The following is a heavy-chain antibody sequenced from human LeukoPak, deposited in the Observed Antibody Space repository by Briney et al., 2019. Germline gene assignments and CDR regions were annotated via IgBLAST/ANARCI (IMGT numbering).Heavy chain of an antibody. J-gene: IGHJ4*02. D-gene: IGHD4-23*01. CDR1: GYSFTSYW. CDR2: IFPGDSDT. V-gene: IGHV5-51*01. CDR3: ARRDYGGKHFDY. Sequence: GESLKISCKGSGYSFTSYWIGWVRQMPGKGLGWMGIIFPGDSDTRYSPSFQGQGTIPADKSISTAYLQWSSLKASDTAVYYCARRDYGGKHFDYWGQGTLVTVSS.